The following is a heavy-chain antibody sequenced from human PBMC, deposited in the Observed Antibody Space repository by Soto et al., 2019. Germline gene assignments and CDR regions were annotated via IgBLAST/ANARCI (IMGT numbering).Heavy chain of an antibody. CDR2: ISSSSSYI. CDR3: ARDFLPPINYDYIWGSYRPEYFQH. D-gene: IGHD3-16*02. V-gene: IGHV3-21*01. CDR1: GFTFSSYS. J-gene: IGHJ1*01. Sequence: GGSLRLSCAASGFTFSSYSMNWVRQAPGKGLEWVSSISSSSSYIYYADSVKGRFTISRDNAKNSLYLQMNSLRAEDTAVYYCARDFLPPINYDYIWGSYRPEYFQHWGQGTLVTVSS.